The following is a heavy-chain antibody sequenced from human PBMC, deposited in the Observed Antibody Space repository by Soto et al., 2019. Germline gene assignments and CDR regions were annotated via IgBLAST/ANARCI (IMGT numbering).Heavy chain of an antibody. CDR3: ARTSLSGDYFEI. D-gene: IGHD6-19*01. Sequence: QVLLQESGPGLVKTSETLSLTCTVSGGSIYSGGYYWSWIRQHPGKGLEWIGYMFNTGTTYYKSSLKSRATISGNTSQNHFSLKLTSVTAADTAVYYCARTSLSGDYFEIWGQGTLVAVSS. V-gene: IGHV4-30-4*01. J-gene: IGHJ4*02. CDR2: MFNTGTT. CDR1: GGSIYSGGYY.